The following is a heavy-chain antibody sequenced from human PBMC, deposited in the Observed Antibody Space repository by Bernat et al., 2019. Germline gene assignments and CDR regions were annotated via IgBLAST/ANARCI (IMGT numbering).Heavy chain of an antibody. V-gene: IGHV3-48*01. CDR2: ITNAGDST. D-gene: IGHD6-13*01. CDR1: GFTFSTYD. CDR3: ARVPGGSLDFDY. J-gene: IGHJ4*02. Sequence: EVQLVESGGGSVQSGKSLTLSCAASGFTFSTYDMNWLRQAPGKGLEWVSFITNAGDSTYYADSVKGRFIISRDNAENSLYLQMNNLRAEDTALYYCARVPGGSLDFDYWGQGVLVTVSS.